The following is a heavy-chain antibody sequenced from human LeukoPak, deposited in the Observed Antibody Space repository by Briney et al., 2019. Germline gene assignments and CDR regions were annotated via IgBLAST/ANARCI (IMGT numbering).Heavy chain of an antibody. V-gene: IGHV4-34*12. CDR1: GASFSGYY. D-gene: IGHD2-21*01. CDR3: ARYVRLETYSMHFVF. J-gene: IGHJ4*02. Sequence: SETLSLTCAVYGASFSGYYWSTIRQSPAKGLEWNGEFFHKGTTSCNPSVKSRVRMSVATSQHHFCLKLSSVTAPDTAVYYCARYVRLETYSMHFVFWGQGSRATVFS. CDR2: FFHKGTT.